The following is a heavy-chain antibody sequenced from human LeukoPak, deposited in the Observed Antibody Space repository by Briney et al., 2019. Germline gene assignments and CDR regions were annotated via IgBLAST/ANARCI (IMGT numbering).Heavy chain of an antibody. CDR2: IKQDGSEK. CDR1: GFTFSSYW. J-gene: IGHJ4*02. CDR3: ARQGDVEQWLSYY. D-gene: IGHD6-19*01. Sequence: GGSLRLSCAASGFTFSSYWMSWVRQAPGKGLEWVANIKQDGSEKYYVDSVKGRFTISRDNAKNSLYLQMNSLRAEDTAVYYCARQGDVEQWLSYYWGQGTLVTVSS. V-gene: IGHV3-7*01.